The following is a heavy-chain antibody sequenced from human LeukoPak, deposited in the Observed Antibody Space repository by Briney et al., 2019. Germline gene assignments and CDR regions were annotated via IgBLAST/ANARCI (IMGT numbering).Heavy chain of an antibody. D-gene: IGHD3-22*01. Sequence: PGGSLRLSCAASGFTFSSYSMNWVRQAPGKGLGWVSSISSSSSYIYYADSVKGRFTISRDNAKNSLYLQMNSLRAEDTAVYYCARSHDSSGYYSAEYFQHWGQGTLVTVSS. J-gene: IGHJ1*01. CDR2: ISSSSSYI. V-gene: IGHV3-21*01. CDR3: ARSHDSSGYYSAEYFQH. CDR1: GFTFSSYS.